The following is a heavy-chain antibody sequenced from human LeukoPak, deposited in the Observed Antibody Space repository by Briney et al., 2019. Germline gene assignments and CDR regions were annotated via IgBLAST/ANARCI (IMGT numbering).Heavy chain of an antibody. CDR2: IRYDGSNK. J-gene: IGHJ4*02. Sequence: GGSLRLSCAASGFTFSSYGMHWVRQAPGKGLEWVAFIRYDGSNKYYADSVKGRFTISRDNSKNTLYLQMNSLRAEDTAVYYCAKDFSPGELLLGFDYWGQGPLVTVSS. CDR3: AKDFSPGELLLGFDY. CDR1: GFTFSSYG. V-gene: IGHV3-30*02. D-gene: IGHD1-26*01.